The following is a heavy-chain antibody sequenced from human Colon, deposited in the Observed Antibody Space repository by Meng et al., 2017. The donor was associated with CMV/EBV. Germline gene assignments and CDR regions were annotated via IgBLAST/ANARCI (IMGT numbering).Heavy chain of an antibody. D-gene: IGHD2-21*01. CDR3: VKYCGADCLYGMDV. CDR1: GFRFDDVA. J-gene: IGHJ6*02. Sequence: GESLKISCAAAGFRFDDVAMSWVRQIPGKGLEWVSSITTSGRHKYYSDSVQGRFTISRDDAKTSLYLQMDSLRAEDTAVYYCVKYCGADCLYGMDVWGQGTTVTVSS. CDR2: ITTSGRHK. V-gene: IGHV3-21*06.